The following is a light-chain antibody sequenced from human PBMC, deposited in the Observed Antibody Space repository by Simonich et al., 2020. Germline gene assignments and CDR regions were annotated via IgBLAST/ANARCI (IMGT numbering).Light chain of an antibody. CDR1: QSVSSY. Sequence: EIVLTQSPATLSLSPVERATLSCRASQSVSSYLAWYQQKPGQAPRLLIYEASNRATGIPARFSGSGSGTDFTLTISSLEPEDFAVYYCQQRSNWPPITFGQGTRLEIK. CDR2: EAS. CDR3: QQRSNWPPIT. V-gene: IGKV3-11*01. J-gene: IGKJ5*01.